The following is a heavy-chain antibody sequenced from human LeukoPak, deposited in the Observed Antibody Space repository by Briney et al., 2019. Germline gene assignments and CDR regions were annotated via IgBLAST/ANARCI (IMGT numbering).Heavy chain of an antibody. J-gene: IGHJ6*02. CDR2: INSDGRST. CDR1: GFTFSSYW. V-gene: IGHV3-74*01. Sequence: SGGSLRLSCAASGFTFSSYWMHWVRQAPGQGLVWVSRINSDGRSTSYVDSVKGRFTISRDNAKNTLYLQMNSLRAEDTAVYYCARPRNDILSGFHYYYGLDVWGQGTTVTVSS. CDR3: ARPRNDILSGFHYYYGLDV. D-gene: IGHD3-9*01.